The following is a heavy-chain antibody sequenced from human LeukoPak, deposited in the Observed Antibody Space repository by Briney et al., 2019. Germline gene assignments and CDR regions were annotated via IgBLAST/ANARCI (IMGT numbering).Heavy chain of an antibody. CDR1: GYTFATYW. J-gene: IGHJ4*02. CDR3: ASVTMVRGVIRNLDY. Sequence: GEPLKISCKGSGYTFATYWIGWVRQMPGKGLEWMGLIYPGNSDTRYNPSFQGRVTFSVDKSISTAYLQWSSLKASDTAMYYCASVTMVRGVIRNLDYWGQGTLVTVSS. V-gene: IGHV5-51*01. CDR2: IYPGNSDT. D-gene: IGHD3-10*01.